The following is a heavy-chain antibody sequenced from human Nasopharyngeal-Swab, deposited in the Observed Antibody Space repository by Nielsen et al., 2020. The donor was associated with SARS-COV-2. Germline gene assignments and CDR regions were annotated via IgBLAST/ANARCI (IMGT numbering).Heavy chain of an antibody. CDR1: GFIVSRNY. J-gene: IGHJ6*02. CDR2: IYSGGST. D-gene: IGHD3-16*01. V-gene: IGHV3-53*01. Sequence: GGSLRLSCAASGFIVSRNYMSWVRQAPGKGLEWVSVIYSGGSTFYADSVKGRFTISRDNSKNTLYLQMNRLRDEDTAVYYCARDLIAYGMDVWGQGTTVTVSS. CDR3: ARDLIAYGMDV.